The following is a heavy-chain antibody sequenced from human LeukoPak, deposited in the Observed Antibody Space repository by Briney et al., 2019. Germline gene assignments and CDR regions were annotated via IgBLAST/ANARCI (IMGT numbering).Heavy chain of an antibody. CDR1: GGTFSNYA. CDR2: ISAYNGNT. J-gene: IGHJ4*02. Sequence: ASVKVSCKASGGTFSNYAISWVRQAPGQGLEWMGWISAYNGNTNYAQKLQGRVTMTTDTSTSTAYMELRSLRSDDTAVYYCARDPGSMVRGVGFDYWGQGTLVTVSS. CDR3: ARDPGSMVRGVGFDY. V-gene: IGHV1-18*01. D-gene: IGHD3-10*01.